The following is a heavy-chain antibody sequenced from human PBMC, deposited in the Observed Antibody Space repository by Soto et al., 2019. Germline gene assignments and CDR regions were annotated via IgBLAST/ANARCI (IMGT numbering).Heavy chain of an antibody. D-gene: IGHD2-15*01. J-gene: IGHJ6*02. CDR2: ISAYNGNT. V-gene: IGHV1-18*01. CDR3: ARGGWCSGGSCYSRLTCYYGMDV. Sequence: ASVKVSCKASGYTFTSYGISWVRQAPGQGLEWMGWISAYNGNTNYAQKLQGRVTMTTDTPTSTAYMELRSLRSDDTAVYYCARGGWCSGGSCYSRLTCYYGMDVWGQGTTVTVSS. CDR1: GYTFTSYG.